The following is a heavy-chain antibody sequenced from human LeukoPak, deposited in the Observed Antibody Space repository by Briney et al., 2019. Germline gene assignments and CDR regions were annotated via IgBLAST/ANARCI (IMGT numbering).Heavy chain of an antibody. J-gene: IGHJ4*02. V-gene: IGHV4-39*01. CDR1: GGSISSSSYY. CDR2: IYYSGST. Sequence: SETLSLTCTVSGGSISSSSYYWGWLRQPPGKGLEWIGSIYYSGSTYYNPSLKSRVTISVDTSKNQFSLKLSSVTAADTAVYYCARQTLWFGYYWGQGTLVTVSS. D-gene: IGHD3-10*01. CDR3: ARQTLWFGYY.